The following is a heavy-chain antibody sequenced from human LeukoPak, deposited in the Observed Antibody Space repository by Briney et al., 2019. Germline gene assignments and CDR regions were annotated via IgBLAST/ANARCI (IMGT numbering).Heavy chain of an antibody. V-gene: IGHV4-38-2*02. CDR1: GYSISSGYQ. CDR2: IFHSGSA. CDR3: ARDPRWLTPDCTSTSCYENYFDP. D-gene: IGHD2-2*01. Sequence: SETLSLTCAVSGYSISSGYQWAWIRQSPGKGLEWIGSIFHSGSAHYNPSLKSRVTISVETSKNQFSLKMYSVTAADTAVYYCARDPRWLTPDCTSTSCYENYFDPWGQGTLVTVSS. J-gene: IGHJ5*02.